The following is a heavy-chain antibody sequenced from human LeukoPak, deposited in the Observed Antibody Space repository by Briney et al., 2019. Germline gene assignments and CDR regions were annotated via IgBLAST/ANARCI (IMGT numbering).Heavy chain of an antibody. D-gene: IGHD3-22*01. CDR1: GFTFSSYG. Sequence: GGSLRLSCAASGFTFSSYGMHWVRQAPGKGLEWVAFIRYDGSNKYYADSVKGRFTISRDNSKNTLYLQMNSLRAEDTAVYYCAKPSYYYDSSGYSHYWGXXXXXTVSS. V-gene: IGHV3-30*02. J-gene: IGHJ4*01. CDR2: IRYDGSNK. CDR3: AKPSYYYDSSGYSHY.